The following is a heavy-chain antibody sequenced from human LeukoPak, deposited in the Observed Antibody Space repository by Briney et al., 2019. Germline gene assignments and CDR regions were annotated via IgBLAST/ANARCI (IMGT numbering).Heavy chain of an antibody. CDR1: GFTFSSYA. CDR3: ASTGGRGYSGYEPFDY. CDR2: ISGSGGST. D-gene: IGHD5-12*01. V-gene: IGHV3-23*01. Sequence: GGSLRLSCAASGFTFSSYAMSWVRQAPGKGLEWVSAISGSGGSTYYADSVKGRFTISRDNSKNTPYLQMNSLRAEDTAVYYCASTGGRGYSGYEPFDYWGQGTLVTVSS. J-gene: IGHJ4*02.